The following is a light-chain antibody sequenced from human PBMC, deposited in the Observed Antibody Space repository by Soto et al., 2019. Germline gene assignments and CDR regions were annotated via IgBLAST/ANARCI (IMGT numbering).Light chain of an antibody. CDR3: FSYAGNYIYV. CDR2: DVT. Sequence: QSALTQPRSVSGSPGQSVTISCTGTSSDVGAYNAVSWYQQNPGKAPKFMIYDVTKRPSGVPDRFSGSKSGNTASLTISGLQAEDEAHYYCFSYAGNYIYVFGTGTKVTVL. J-gene: IGLJ1*01. V-gene: IGLV2-11*01. CDR1: SSDVGAYNA.